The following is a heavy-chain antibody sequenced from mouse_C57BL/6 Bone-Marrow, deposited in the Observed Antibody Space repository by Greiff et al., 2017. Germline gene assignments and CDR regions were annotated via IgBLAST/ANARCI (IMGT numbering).Heavy chain of an antibody. CDR2: IWSGGST. J-gene: IGHJ4*01. CDR1: GFSLTSYG. Sequence: VQLQQSGPGLVQPSQSLSITCTVSGFSLTSYGVHWVRQSPGKGLEWLGVIWSGGSTDYNAAFISRLSISKDNSKSQVFFKMNSLQADDTAIYYCASIVTPTYYYAMDYWGQGTSVTVSS. V-gene: IGHV2-2*01. CDR3: ASIVTPTYYYAMDY. D-gene: IGHD2-5*01.